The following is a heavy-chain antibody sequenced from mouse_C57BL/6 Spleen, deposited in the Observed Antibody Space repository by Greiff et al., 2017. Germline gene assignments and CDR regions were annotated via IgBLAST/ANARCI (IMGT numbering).Heavy chain of an antibody. CDR1: GYTFTDYN. D-gene: IGHD2-1*01. CDR3: ARDPYYYGRDYYAMDY. V-gene: IGHV1-18*01. J-gene: IGHJ4*01. Sequence: EVKLQESGPELVKPGASVKIPCKASGYTFTDYNMGWVKQSHGKSLEWIGDINPNNGGTIYNQKFKGKATLTVDKSSSTAYMELRSLTSEDTAVYYYARDPYYYGRDYYAMDYWGQGTSVTVSS. CDR2: INPNNGGT.